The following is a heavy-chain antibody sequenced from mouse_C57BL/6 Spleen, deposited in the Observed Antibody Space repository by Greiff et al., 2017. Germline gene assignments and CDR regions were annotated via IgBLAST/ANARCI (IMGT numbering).Heavy chain of an antibody. CDR3: ARRLGEGFDY. CDR1: GYTFTSYT. D-gene: IGHD4-1*01. J-gene: IGHJ2*01. V-gene: IGHV1-4*01. Sequence: QVQLKESGAELARPGASVKMSCKASGYTFTSYTMHWVKQRPGQGLEWIGYINPSSGYTKYNQKFKDKATLTADKSSSTAYMQLSSLTSEDSAVYYCARRLGEGFDYWGQGTTLTVSS. CDR2: INPSSGYT.